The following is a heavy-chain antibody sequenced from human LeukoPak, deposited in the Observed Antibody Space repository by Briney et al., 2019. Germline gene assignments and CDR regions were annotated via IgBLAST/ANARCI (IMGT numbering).Heavy chain of an antibody. CDR3: ARIDIAVASAFILDAFGI. CDR1: GFTFSSHW. D-gene: IGHD2-2*01. V-gene: IGHV3-7*01. CDR2: IKEDGSET. Sequence: GGCLRLSCAASGFTFSSHWMSWVRQAPGRGLEWVANIKEDGSETYYLDSVKGRFTISRDNAKNSLYLQMNSLRAEDTAVYYCARIDIAVASAFILDAFGIWGQGTMVTVSS. J-gene: IGHJ3*02.